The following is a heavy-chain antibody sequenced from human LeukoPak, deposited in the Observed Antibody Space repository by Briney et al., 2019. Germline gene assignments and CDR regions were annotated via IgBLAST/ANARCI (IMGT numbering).Heavy chain of an antibody. CDR2: ISAYNGNT. CDR1: GYTFTSYG. CDR3: AREGVGQQLAPSAFDI. D-gene: IGHD6-13*01. J-gene: IGHJ3*02. Sequence: ASVNVSCKASGYTFTSYGISWVRQAPGQGLEWMGWISAYNGNTNYAQKLQGRVTMTTDTSTSTAYMELRSLRSDDTAVYYCAREGVGQQLAPSAFDIWGQGTMVTVSS. V-gene: IGHV1-18*04.